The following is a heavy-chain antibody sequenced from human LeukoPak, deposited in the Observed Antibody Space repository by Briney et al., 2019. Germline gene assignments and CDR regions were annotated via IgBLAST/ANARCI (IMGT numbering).Heavy chain of an antibody. V-gene: IGHV3-7*01. CDR3: AREHDYGDYVDN. Sequence: GGSLRLSRAASGFIFSSYWMSWVRQAPGKGLEWVANIKEDGSEKKYVDSVKGRFTISRDNAKNSVYLQMNSLRAEDTAVYYCAREHDYGDYVDNWGQGTLVTVSS. D-gene: IGHD4-17*01. CDR2: IKEDGSEK. CDR1: GFIFSSYW. J-gene: IGHJ4*02.